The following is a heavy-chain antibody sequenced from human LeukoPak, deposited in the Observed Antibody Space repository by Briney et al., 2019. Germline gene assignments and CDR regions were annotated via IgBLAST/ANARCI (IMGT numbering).Heavy chain of an antibody. Sequence: ETLSLTCTASGGSISSSTYYWGWIRQPPGKGLEWVSSISSSSSYIYYADSMKGRFTISRDNAKNSLYLQMNSLRAEDTAVYYCARDQEDYYEAFDIWGQGTMVTVSS. V-gene: IGHV3-21*01. CDR3: ARDQEDYYEAFDI. CDR2: ISSSSSYI. J-gene: IGHJ3*02. CDR1: GGSISSST. D-gene: IGHD3-10*01.